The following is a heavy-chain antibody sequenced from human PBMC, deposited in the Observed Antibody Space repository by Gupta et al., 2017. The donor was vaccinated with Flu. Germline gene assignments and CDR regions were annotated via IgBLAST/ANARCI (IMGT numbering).Heavy chain of an antibody. CDR3: ARVGYCSTTSCYEPFDH. J-gene: IGHJ4*02. D-gene: IGHD2-2*01. V-gene: IGHV1-2*06. Sequence: PGQGVGWMGRINPNSGGTKYTQNFQGRVTLTRDTSMNTVNMELSNLRSDDTAVYYCARVGYCSTTSCYEPFDHWGQGTLVSVSS. CDR2: INPNSGGT.